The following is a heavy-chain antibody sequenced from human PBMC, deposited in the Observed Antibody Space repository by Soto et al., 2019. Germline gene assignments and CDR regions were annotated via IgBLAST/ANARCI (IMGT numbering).Heavy chain of an antibody. Sequence: QVQLVESGGGVVQPGRSLRLSCAASGFTFSSYGMHWVRQAPGKGLEWVAVISYYGSNKYYADSVKGRFTISRDNSKNALYLQMNSLRAEDTAVYYCANALRFLGLIGIWGQGTMVTVSS. V-gene: IGHV3-30*18. CDR2: ISYYGSNK. J-gene: IGHJ3*02. CDR1: GFTFSSYG. D-gene: IGHD3-3*01. CDR3: ANALRFLGLIGI.